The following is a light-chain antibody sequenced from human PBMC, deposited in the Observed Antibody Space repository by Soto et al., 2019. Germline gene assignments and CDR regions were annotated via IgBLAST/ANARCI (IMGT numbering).Light chain of an antibody. V-gene: IGKV3-20*01. J-gene: IGKJ1*01. CDR3: QQYGSSPLT. CDR1: QSVTNNY. Sequence: EIVLTQSPGTLTLSPGERATLSCRASQSVTNNYLAWYQQKTGQTPRLIVYLASSRTPGIPDRFSGRGSGTHFTLTIRRVEAENFAVYYCQQYGSSPLTVGQGTEVELK. CDR2: LAS.